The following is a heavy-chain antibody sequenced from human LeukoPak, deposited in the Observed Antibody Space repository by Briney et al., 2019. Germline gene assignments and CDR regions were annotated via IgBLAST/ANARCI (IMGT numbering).Heavy chain of an antibody. J-gene: IGHJ3*02. CDR2: INTHSGGT. CDR3: AIMGDTFDI. D-gene: IGHD2-8*01. Sequence: ASVKVSCKASGYTFTGHYIHWVRQAPGQGLEWLGLINTHSGGTNYAQRFQGRVTMARDTSISTAYMELSRLRSDDTAVYYCAIMGDTFDIWGQGTKVTVSS. CDR1: GYTFTGHY. V-gene: IGHV1-2*02.